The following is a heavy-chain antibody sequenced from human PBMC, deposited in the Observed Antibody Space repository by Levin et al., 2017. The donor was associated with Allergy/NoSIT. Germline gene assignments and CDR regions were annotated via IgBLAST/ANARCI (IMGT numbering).Heavy chain of an antibody. D-gene: IGHD3-16*01. Sequence: SQTLSLPCPVSGGSIRSYYWTWLRQPAGKGLEWIGRILASGSTNYNPSLKSRVTMSVDTSKDQFSLNLSSATAADTAVYYCVRGGGGAYQFDPWGQGTLVTVSS. CDR2: ILASGST. CDR3: VRGGGGAYQFDP. J-gene: IGHJ5*01. CDR1: GGSIRSYY. V-gene: IGHV4-4*07.